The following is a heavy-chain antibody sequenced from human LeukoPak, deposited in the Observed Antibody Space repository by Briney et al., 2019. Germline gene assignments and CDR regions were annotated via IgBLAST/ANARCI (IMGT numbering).Heavy chain of an antibody. CDR1: GYTFTGYY. J-gene: IGHJ6*02. CDR2: INPNSGGT. D-gene: IGHD2/OR15-2a*01. Sequence: ASVTVSCKASGYTFTGYYMHWVRQAPGQGLEWMGWINPNSGGTNYAQKFQGWVTMTRDTSISTAYMELSRLRSDDTVVYYCARVKGGIVSPGYYYYGMDVWGQGTTVTVSS. V-gene: IGHV1-2*04. CDR3: ARVKGGIVSPGYYYYGMDV.